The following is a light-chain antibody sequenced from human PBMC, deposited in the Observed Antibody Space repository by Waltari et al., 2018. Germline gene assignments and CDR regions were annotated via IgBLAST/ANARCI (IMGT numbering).Light chain of an antibody. V-gene: IGKV4-1*01. Sequence: DIVMTHSPDSLAVSLGDRATINCKSSQSVLYSSNNKNYLAWYQQKPVQPPTLLIYWASTRESGVPDRFSGSGSGTDFTLTISSLQAEDVAVYYCQQYYRTPLTFGGGTKVEIK. CDR2: WAS. J-gene: IGKJ4*01. CDR1: QSVLYSSNNKNY. CDR3: QQYYRTPLT.